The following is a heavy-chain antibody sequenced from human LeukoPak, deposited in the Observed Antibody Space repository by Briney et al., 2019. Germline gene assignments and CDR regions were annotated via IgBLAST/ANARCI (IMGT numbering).Heavy chain of an antibody. CDR1: GCSISSYY. J-gene: IGHJ4*02. D-gene: IGHD1-7*01. CDR3: ARELSLTGTLDY. V-gene: IGHV4-59*01. CDR2: IYYSGST. Sequence: SETLSLTCTVSGCSISSYYWSWIRQPPGKGLEWIGYIYYSGSTSYNPSPKSRVTISVDTSKNQFSLKLNSVTDADTAVYYCARELSLTGTLDYWGQGTLVTVSS.